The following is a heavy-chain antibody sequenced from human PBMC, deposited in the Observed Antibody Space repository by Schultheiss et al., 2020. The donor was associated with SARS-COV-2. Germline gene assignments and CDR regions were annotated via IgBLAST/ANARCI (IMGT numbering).Heavy chain of an antibody. CDR2: IYYSGRT. J-gene: IGHJ4*02. Sequence: SETLSLTCSVSGGSISSYYWSWIRQSPGKGLEWIAYIYYSGRTNYNPSLKSRLTISVDTSRNQFSLKLTSVTATDTATYYCARHHYQLFYFDGRWGQGTLVTVSS. V-gene: IGHV4-59*08. D-gene: IGHD2-2*01. CDR1: GGSISSYY. CDR3: ARHHYQLFYFDGR.